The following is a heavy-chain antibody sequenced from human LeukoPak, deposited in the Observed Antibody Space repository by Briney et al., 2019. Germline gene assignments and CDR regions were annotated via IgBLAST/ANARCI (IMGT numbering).Heavy chain of an antibody. CDR3: ARDIVVVPAAIPFAHYYYYGMDV. Sequence: GGSLRLSCAASGFTFSSYAMRWVRQAPGKGLEWMAVISYDGSNKYYADSVKGRFTISRDNSKNTLYLQMNSLRAEDTAVYYCARDIVVVPAAIPFAHYYYYGMDVWGQGTTVTVSS. J-gene: IGHJ6*02. V-gene: IGHV3-30-3*01. CDR2: ISYDGSNK. D-gene: IGHD2-2*02. CDR1: GFTFSSYA.